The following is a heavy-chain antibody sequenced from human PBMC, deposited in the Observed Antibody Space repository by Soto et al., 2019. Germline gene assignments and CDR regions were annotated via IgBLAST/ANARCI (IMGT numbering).Heavy chain of an antibody. CDR2: ISYDGSNK. Sequence: GGSLRLSCAASGFTLSSYGMHWVRQAPGKGLEWVAVISYDGSNKYYADSVKGRFTISRDNSKNTLYLQMNSLRAEDTAVYYCAKSGLRWELPDAFDIWGQGTMVTVSS. CDR1: GFTLSSYG. J-gene: IGHJ3*02. V-gene: IGHV3-30*18. CDR3: AKSGLRWELPDAFDI. D-gene: IGHD1-26*01.